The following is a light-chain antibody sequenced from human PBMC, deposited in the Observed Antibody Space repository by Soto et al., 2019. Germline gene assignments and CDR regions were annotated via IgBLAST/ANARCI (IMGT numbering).Light chain of an antibody. CDR1: QSVSTH. Sequence: EIVMTQSPATLSVSPGERVTLPCRASQSVSTHLAWYQQRPGQAPRLLIYGASTRATGVPDRFSGSGSGTEFTLTISSLQSEDFALYFCQQYYDWPPKYTFGQGTKLEIK. CDR2: GAS. V-gene: IGKV3-15*01. J-gene: IGKJ2*01. CDR3: QQYYDWPPKYT.